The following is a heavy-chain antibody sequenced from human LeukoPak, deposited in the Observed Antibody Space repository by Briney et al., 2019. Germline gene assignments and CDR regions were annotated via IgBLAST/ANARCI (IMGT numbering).Heavy chain of an antibody. CDR2: ISSSGSTI. D-gene: IGHD3-10*01. V-gene: IGHV3-48*04. CDR1: GFTFSSYS. CDR3: ARVINGSFDY. J-gene: IGHJ4*02. Sequence: GGSLRLSCAASGFTFSSYSMNWVRQAPGKGLEWVSYISSSGSTIYYADSVKGRFTISRDNAKNSLYLQMNSLRAEDTAVYYCARVINGSFDYWGQGTLVTVSS.